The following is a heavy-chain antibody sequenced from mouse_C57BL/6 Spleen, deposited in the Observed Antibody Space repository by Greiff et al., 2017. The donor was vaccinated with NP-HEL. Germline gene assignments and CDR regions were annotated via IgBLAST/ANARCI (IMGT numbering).Heavy chain of an antibody. Sequence: DVQLVESGPGLVKPSQSLSLTCSVTGYSITSGYYWNWIRQFPGNKLEWMGYISYDGSNNYNPSLKNRISITRDTSKNQFFLKLNSVTTEDTATYYCATDGYYNYAMDYWGQGTSVTVSS. CDR3: ATDGYYNYAMDY. V-gene: IGHV3-6*01. CDR1: GYSITSGYY. J-gene: IGHJ4*01. CDR2: ISYDGSN. D-gene: IGHD2-3*01.